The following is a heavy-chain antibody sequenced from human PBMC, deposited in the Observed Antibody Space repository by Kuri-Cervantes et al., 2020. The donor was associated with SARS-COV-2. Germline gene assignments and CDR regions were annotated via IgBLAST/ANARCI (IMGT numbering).Heavy chain of an antibody. CDR2: IYYTGST. D-gene: IGHD2-8*01. J-gene: IGHJ4*02. V-gene: IGHV4-39*01. CDR1: VNSISNSAFY. Sequence: SETLSHTCTVSVNSISNSAFYWGWVRQPPGKGRQWIAKIYYTGSTYYNPSLKSRVTISVDTSKNQFSLKLTSGTATDTAMYYCVRLPPPCKGVVPAHWGQGTLVTVSS. CDR3: VRLPPPCKGVVPAH.